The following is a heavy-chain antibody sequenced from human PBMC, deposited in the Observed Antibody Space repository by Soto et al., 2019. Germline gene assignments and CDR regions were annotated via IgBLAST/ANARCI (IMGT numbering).Heavy chain of an antibody. CDR3: ARVREEDNAFDI. Sequence: APGQGLEWMGWINADNGNTKYSQKFQGRVTITRDTSTSTAYMELRSLRSDDTAVYYCARVREEDNAFDIWGQGTMVTVSS. CDR2: INADNGNT. J-gene: IGHJ3*02. D-gene: IGHD1-26*01. V-gene: IGHV1-3*01.